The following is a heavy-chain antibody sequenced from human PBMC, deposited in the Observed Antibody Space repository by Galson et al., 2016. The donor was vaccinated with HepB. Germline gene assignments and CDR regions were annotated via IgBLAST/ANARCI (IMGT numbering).Heavy chain of an antibody. J-gene: IGHJ4*02. D-gene: IGHD3-22*01. CDR1: RFTFSRYG. CDR3: ARVFSYDRRDYYRHFDS. CDR2: IWYDGSNK. V-gene: IGHV3-33*01. Sequence: SLRLSCAASRFTFSRYGMHWVRQAPGKGLEWVAGIWYDGSNKYYADSVKGRFTISRDNSKNTLYLQMNTLRAEDTAVYYCARVFSYDRRDYYRHFDSWGRGTLVTVSS.